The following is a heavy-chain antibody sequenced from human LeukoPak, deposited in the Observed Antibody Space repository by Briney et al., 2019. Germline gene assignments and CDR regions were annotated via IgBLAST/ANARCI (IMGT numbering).Heavy chain of an antibody. CDR2: ISGSGGST. Sequence: GGSLRLSCAASGFTFNTYAMSWVRQAPGKGLEWVSAISGSGGSTYYADSVKGRFTISRDNSKNTLYLQMNSLRAEDTAVYYCAKDLWYDSSDYGGFFDYWGQGTLVTVSS. V-gene: IGHV3-23*01. CDR3: AKDLWYDSSDYGGFFDY. J-gene: IGHJ4*02. D-gene: IGHD3-22*01. CDR1: GFTFNTYA.